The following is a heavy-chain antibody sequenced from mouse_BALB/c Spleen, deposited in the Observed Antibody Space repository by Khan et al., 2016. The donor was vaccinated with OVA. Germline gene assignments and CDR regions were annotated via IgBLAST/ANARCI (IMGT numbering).Heavy chain of an antibody. CDR3: ASVYWDVFAY. D-gene: IGHD4-1*01. Sequence: EVELVQSGAELVKPGASVKLSCTASGFNINDSYMHWVKQRPEQGLEWIGRIDPANGNTKYDPKFQGKATITADTSSNTAYLHLSSLTSEDTAGDYCASVYWDVFAYWGQGTLVTVSA. CDR1: GFNINDSY. J-gene: IGHJ3*01. CDR2: IDPANGNT. V-gene: IGHV14-3*02.